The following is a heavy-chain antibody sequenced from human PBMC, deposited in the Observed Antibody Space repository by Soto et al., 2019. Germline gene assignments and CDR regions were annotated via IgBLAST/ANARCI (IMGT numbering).Heavy chain of an antibody. J-gene: IGHJ5*02. CDR3: ARDRLRDYSGSYHWFNA. V-gene: IGHV3-33*01. Sequence: SLRLSCSASGFTFSSYGMHWVRHAPGKGLEWVAVIWYDGSNKYYADSVKGRFTISRDNSKNTLYLQMNSLRAEDTAVYYCARDRLRDYSGSYHWFNAWGEGTQVTVSS. CDR2: IWYDGSNK. CDR1: GFTFSSYG. D-gene: IGHD1-26*01.